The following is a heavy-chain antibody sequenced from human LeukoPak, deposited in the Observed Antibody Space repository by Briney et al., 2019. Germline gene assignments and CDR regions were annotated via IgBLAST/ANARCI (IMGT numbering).Heavy chain of an antibody. V-gene: IGHV1-3*01. J-gene: IGHJ5*02. CDR2: INAGNGNT. Sequence: GASVKVSCKASGYTFTSYAMHWVRQAPGQRLEWIGWINAGNGNTKYSQKFQGRVTITRDTSASTAYMELSSLRSEDTAVYYCARDVWGVILAFDPWGQGTLVTVSS. D-gene: IGHD3-16*02. CDR3: ARDVWGVILAFDP. CDR1: GYTFTSYA.